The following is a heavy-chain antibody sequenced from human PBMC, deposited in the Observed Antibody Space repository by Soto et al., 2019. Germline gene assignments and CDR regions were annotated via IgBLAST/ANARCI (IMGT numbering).Heavy chain of an antibody. CDR1: GGSMSSNY. J-gene: IGHJ4*02. CDR2: VYNSGST. Sequence: SETLSLTCTVSGGSMSSNYWTWIRQPPGKGLEWIGYVYNSGSTNYNPSLKSRVTISEDTSKSQFSLKVNSMTAADTAVYYCARYRREAVAGYTLDNWGQGILVTVSS. D-gene: IGHD6-13*01. V-gene: IGHV4-59*01. CDR3: ARYRREAVAGYTLDN.